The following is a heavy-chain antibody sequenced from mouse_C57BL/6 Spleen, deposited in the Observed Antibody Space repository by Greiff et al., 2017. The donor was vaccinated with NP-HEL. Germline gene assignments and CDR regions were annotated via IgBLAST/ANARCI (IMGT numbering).Heavy chain of an antibody. CDR3: ARSELRHWYFDV. V-gene: IGHV1-55*01. CDR2: IYPGSGST. D-gene: IGHD1-1*01. Sequence: QVQLKQPGAELVKPGASVKMSCKASGYTFTSYWITWVKQRPGQGLEWIGDIYPGSGSTNYNEKFKSKATLTVDTSSSTAYMQLSSLTSEDSAVYYCARSELRHWYFDVWGTGTTVTVSS. CDR1: GYTFTSYW. J-gene: IGHJ1*03.